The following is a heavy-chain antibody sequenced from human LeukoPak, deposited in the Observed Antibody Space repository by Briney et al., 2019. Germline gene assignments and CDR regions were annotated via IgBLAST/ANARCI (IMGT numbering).Heavy chain of an antibody. CDR1: AYTLTELS. Sequence: ASVTVSFTFSAYTLTELSMHWVRQAPGTGLEWMGGFDPEDGETIYAQKFQGRVTMTEDTSTDTAYMELSSQSPEDTAVYYCATAPPWAYYYYMDVWGKGTTVTVSS. V-gene: IGHV1-24*01. CDR2: FDPEDGET. J-gene: IGHJ6*03. D-gene: IGHD3-16*01. CDR3: ATAPPWAYYYYMDV.